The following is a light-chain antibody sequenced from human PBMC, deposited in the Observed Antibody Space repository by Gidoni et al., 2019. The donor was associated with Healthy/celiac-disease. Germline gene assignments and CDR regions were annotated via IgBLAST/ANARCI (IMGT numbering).Light chain of an antibody. V-gene: IGKV3-20*01. J-gene: IGKJ3*01. Sequence: EIVLTQSPGTLSLSPGERATLSCRASQSVSSHYLAWYQQKPGQAPRLLIYGASSRATGIPDRFSGSGSGTDFTLTISRLEPEDFAVYYCQQYGSSPITFGPGTKVDIK. CDR3: QQYGSSPIT. CDR2: GAS. CDR1: QSVSSHY.